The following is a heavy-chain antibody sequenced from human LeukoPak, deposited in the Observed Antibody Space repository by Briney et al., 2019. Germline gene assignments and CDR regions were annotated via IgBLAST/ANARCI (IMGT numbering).Heavy chain of an antibody. CDR2: IRYDGSNK. Sequence: GGSLRLSCAASGFTFSNYGMHWVRQVPGRGLEWVTYIRYDGSNKYYADSVKGRFTISRDNAKNSLYLQMNSLRAEDTAVYSCARDLMGIAYRGAFYYWGQGTLVTVSS. J-gene: IGHJ4*02. CDR1: GFTFSNYG. CDR3: ARDLMGIAYRGAFYY. D-gene: IGHD6-13*01. V-gene: IGHV3-30*02.